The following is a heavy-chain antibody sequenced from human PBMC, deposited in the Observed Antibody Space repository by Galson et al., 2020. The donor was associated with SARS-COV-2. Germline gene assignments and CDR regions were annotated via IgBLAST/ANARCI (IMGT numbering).Heavy chain of an antibody. CDR1: GYSINRGYY. CDR2: IYHRGST. J-gene: IGHJ4*02. V-gene: IGHV4-38-2*02. CDR3: ARDPLSDYGGNSHFDY. D-gene: IGHD4-17*01. Sequence: SQTLSLTCAVSGYSINRGYYWGWLRQPPGKGLEWIGSIYHRGSTYYNPSLKSRVTISVDTSKNQFSLNLNSVTASDTAVYYCARDPLSDYGGNSHFDYWGQGILVTVAS.